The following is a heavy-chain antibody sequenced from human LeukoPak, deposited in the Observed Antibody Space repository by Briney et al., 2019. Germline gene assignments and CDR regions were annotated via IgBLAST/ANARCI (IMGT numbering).Heavy chain of an antibody. CDR3: ARRGTVTCH. Sequence: GGSLRLSCAGSGFTFSNYWMSWVRQAPGKGLEWVANIKENGSEKYYVDSLKGRITISGDNAKNSLYLQMNSLRAEDTAVYYCARRGTVTCHWGQGTLVTVSS. D-gene: IGHD4-17*01. V-gene: IGHV3-7*02. J-gene: IGHJ4*02. CDR2: IKENGSEK. CDR1: GFTFSNYW.